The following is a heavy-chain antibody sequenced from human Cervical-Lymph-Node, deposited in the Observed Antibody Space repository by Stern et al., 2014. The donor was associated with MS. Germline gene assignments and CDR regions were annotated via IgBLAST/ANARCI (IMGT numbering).Heavy chain of an antibody. J-gene: IGHJ5*02. Sequence: QVQLQESGPGLVKPSQTLSLTCTVSGGSISSGGYYWSWIRQHPGKGLEWIGYVYYSGSTYYNPSLKSRVTISVATSKNQFSLKLSSVTAADTAVYYCARLRDYGRPANWFDPWGQGTLVTVSS. V-gene: IGHV4-31*03. D-gene: IGHD4-17*01. CDR1: GGSISSGGYY. CDR2: VYYSGST. CDR3: ARLRDYGRPANWFDP.